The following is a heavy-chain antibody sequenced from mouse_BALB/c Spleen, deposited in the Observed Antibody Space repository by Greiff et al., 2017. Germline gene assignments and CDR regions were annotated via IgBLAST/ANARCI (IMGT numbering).Heavy chain of an antibody. CDR1: GFNIKDTY. CDR3: ARYYGSSYYCDD. CDR2: IDPANGNT. J-gene: IGHJ2*01. Sequence: VQLQQSGAELVKPGASVKLSCTASGFNIKDTYMHWVKQRPEQGLEWIGRIDPANGNTKYDPKFQGKATITADTSSNTAYLQLSSLTSEDTAVYYCARYYGSSYYCDDWGQGTTLTVSS. D-gene: IGHD1-1*01. V-gene: IGHV14-3*02.